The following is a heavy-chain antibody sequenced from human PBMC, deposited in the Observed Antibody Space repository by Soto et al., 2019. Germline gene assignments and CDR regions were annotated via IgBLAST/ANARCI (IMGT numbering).Heavy chain of an antibody. CDR2: ISGSGGST. V-gene: IGHV3-23*01. CDR3: AKDFLDYGDYLPAY. Sequence: EVQLLESGGGLVQPGGSLRLSCAASGFTFSSYAMSWVRQAPGKGLEWVSAISGSGGSTYYADSVKGRFTISRDNSKNALYLQMNSLRAEDTAVYYCAKDFLDYGDYLPAYWGQGTLVTVSS. J-gene: IGHJ4*02. CDR1: GFTFSSYA. D-gene: IGHD4-17*01.